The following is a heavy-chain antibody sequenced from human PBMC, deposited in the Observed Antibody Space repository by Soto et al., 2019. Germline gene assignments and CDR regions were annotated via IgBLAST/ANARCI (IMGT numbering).Heavy chain of an antibody. CDR3: SRDSSAAGTGCFDP. CDR1: GYTFTSYD. J-gene: IGHJ5*02. D-gene: IGHD6-13*01. V-gene: IGHV1-8*01. CDR2: MNPNSGNT. Sequence: ASVKVSCKASGYTFTSYDINWVRQATGQGLERMGWMNPNSGNTGYAQKFQGRVTMTRTTSISTAYMELSSLRSEDMAVYFCSRDSSAAGTGCFDPWGQGTLVTVSS.